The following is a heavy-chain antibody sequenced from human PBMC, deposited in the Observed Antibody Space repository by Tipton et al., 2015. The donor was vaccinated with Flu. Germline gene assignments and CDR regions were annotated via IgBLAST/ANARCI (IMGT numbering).Heavy chain of an antibody. D-gene: IGHD5-12*01. CDR3: ARRIVATIWAFDV. J-gene: IGHJ3*01. CDR2: IHPDASDT. CDR1: GYFFTSYW. V-gene: IGHV5-51*03. Sequence: QLVQSGAEVTKPGESLMISCKTSGYFFTSYWIAWVRQVPGKGLEWMGMIHPDASDTRYSPSFQGHVSMSADKSIRTAYLHVSSLKASDTAMYYCARRIVATIWAFDVWGQGTMVSVSS.